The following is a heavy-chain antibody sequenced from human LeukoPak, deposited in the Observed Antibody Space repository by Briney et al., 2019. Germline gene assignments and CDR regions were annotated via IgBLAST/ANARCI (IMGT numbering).Heavy chain of an antibody. J-gene: IGHJ3*01. Sequence: PGESLKISCKVSEYSFTSYCIGWVRQMPGKGLEWMGIIYPGDSGPTYSPSFQGQVTISVDKSINTAYLQWSSLQASDTAMYYCGMSGDRVPLQDDVFDVWGQGTMVTVST. D-gene: IGHD1-26*01. V-gene: IGHV5-51*01. CDR2: IYPGDSGP. CDR1: EYSFTSYC. CDR3: GMSGDRVPLQDDVFDV.